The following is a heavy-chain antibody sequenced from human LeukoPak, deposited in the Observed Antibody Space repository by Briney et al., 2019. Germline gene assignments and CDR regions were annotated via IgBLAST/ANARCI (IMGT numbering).Heavy chain of an antibody. Sequence: SETLSLTCSVSGGSVSNYYWSWIRQPPGKGLEWIGYVYYTGSTNYNPSLKSRVTMLEDKSKNRFSLRLYSVTVADTAVYYCARHFAYSSSSYFDYWGQGSLVTVSS. CDR1: GGSVSNYY. D-gene: IGHD6-6*01. CDR2: VYYTGST. J-gene: IGHJ4*02. V-gene: IGHV4-59*08. CDR3: ARHFAYSSSSYFDY.